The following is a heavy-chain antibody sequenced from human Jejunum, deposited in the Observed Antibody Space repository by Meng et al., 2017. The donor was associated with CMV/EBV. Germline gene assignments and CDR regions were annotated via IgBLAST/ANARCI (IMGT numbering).Heavy chain of an antibody. CDR2: IYSGGTT. CDR3: ARARGYTTSGSFDC. V-gene: IGHV3-53*01. J-gene: IGHJ4*02. D-gene: IGHD5-12*01. CDR1: GFTVNSYY. Sequence: VQVVESRGDLSQPGGSLRPSCAASGFTVNSYYMSWVRQAPGKGLEWVSIIYSGGTTYYADSVKGRFTISRDISKNTLYLQMTSLRADDTAVYYCARARGYTTSGSFDCWGQGTLVTVSS.